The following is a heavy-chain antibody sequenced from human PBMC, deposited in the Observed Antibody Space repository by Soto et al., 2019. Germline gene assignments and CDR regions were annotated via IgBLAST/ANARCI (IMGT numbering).Heavy chain of an antibody. Sequence: GGSLRLSCAASEFTFSNYAMNWVRQAPGKGLEWVSDISYGGGTKYYADSVKGRFTISRDNAKNTLYLQMNSLRSEDTAVYYCARVGNFGVVALGRYYYGMDVWGQGTTVTV. D-gene: IGHD3-3*01. J-gene: IGHJ6*02. CDR2: ISYGGGTK. V-gene: IGHV3-23*01. CDR3: ARVGNFGVVALGRYYYGMDV. CDR1: EFTFSNYA.